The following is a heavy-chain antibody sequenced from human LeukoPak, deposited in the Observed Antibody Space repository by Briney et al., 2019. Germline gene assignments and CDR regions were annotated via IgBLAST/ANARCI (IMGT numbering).Heavy chain of an antibody. CDR2: ISWNSGSM. CDR1: GFTFDDYA. J-gene: IGHJ4*02. Sequence: GGSLRLSCAASGFTFDDYAMHWVRQAPGKGLEWVSGISWNSGSMGYADSVKGRFTISRDNAKNSLYLQMNSLRAEDTALYYCAKDIGRGYSSGPGNWGQGTLVTVPS. CDR3: AKDIGRGYSSGPGN. V-gene: IGHV3-9*01. D-gene: IGHD6-19*01.